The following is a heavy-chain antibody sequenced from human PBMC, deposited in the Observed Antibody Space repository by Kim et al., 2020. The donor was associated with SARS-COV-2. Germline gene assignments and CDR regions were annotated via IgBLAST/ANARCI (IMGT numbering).Heavy chain of an antibody. CDR2: ISWNSGST. CDR1: GFTFGDYS. D-gene: IGHD2-8*02. CDR3: AASYDLWCRHMDV. Sequence: GGSLRLSCAASGFTFGDYSMHWVRQAPGKGLEWVSGISWNSGSTGYADSVKGRFTISRDNAKNSLYLQMNSLRAEDTALYYCAASYDLWCRHMDVWGKGTTVTVS. V-gene: IGHV3-9*01. J-gene: IGHJ6*03.